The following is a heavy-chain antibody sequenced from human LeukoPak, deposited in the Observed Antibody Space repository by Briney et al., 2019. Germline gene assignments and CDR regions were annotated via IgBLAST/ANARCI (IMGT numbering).Heavy chain of an antibody. CDR2: FDPEDGET. CDR1: GYTLTELS. Sequence: ASVTVSCKVSGYTLTELSMHWVRQAPGKGLEWMGGFDPEDGETIYAQKFQGRVTMTEDTSTDTAYMELSSLRSEDTAVYYCATTSSLGSMYYYDSSPYGAFDIWGQGTMVTVSS. J-gene: IGHJ3*02. CDR3: ATTSSLGSMYYYDSSPYGAFDI. V-gene: IGHV1-24*01. D-gene: IGHD3-22*01.